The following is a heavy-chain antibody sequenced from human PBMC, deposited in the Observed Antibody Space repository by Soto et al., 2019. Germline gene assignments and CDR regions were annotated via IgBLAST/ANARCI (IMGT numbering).Heavy chain of an antibody. CDR3: AARQFFSGPWTDTGVDY. Sequence: QVQLQESAPGLVKPSGTLSLTCAVSGDSINSSHWWNWVRQPPGKGLEWIGQISHSGSTNYNPSLMMLVNEPVDKSKNYFALKLTSGPAADTAVYYCAARQFFSGPWTDTGVDYWCQGTLVTVSS. J-gene: IGHJ4*02. CDR1: GDSINSSHW. D-gene: IGHD2-15*01. CDR2: ISHSGST. V-gene: IGHV4-4*02.